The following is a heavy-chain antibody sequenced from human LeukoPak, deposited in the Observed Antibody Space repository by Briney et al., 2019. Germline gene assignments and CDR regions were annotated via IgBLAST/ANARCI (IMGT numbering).Heavy chain of an antibody. CDR2: TNPNSGDT. Sequence: ASVKVSCKASGYTFTAYYIHWVRQAPGQGLEWMGWTNPNSGDTNYAQNFQGRVTMTTDTSTSTAYMELSRLRSDDTAVYYCARGRREGVGWYFDLWGRGTLVTVSS. V-gene: IGHV1-2*02. D-gene: IGHD1-26*01. J-gene: IGHJ2*01. CDR1: GYTFTAYY. CDR3: ARGRREGVGWYFDL.